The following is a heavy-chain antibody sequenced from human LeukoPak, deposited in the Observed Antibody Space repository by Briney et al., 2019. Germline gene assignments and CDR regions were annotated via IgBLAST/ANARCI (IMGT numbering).Heavy chain of an antibody. Sequence: ASVKVSCKASGYTFTGYYMHWVRQAPGQGLEWMGWINPNSGGTNYAQKFQGRVTMTRDTSISTAYMELSRLRSDDTAVYYCARERPVAATQRDNRFDPWGQGTLVTVSS. V-gene: IGHV1-2*02. CDR1: GYTFTGYY. D-gene: IGHD2-15*01. CDR2: INPNSGGT. CDR3: ARERPVAATQRDNRFDP. J-gene: IGHJ5*02.